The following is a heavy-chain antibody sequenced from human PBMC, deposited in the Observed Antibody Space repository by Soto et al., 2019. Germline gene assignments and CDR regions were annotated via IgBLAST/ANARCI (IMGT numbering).Heavy chain of an antibody. CDR2: ISTDNGNT. J-gene: IGHJ4*02. CDR1: GYSITSYG. CDR3: ARDSPLTREGVEY. Sequence: QVQLVQSGAEVKKPGASVKVSCKASGYSITSYGISWVRQTAGQGLEWMGWISTDNGNTYYPQKLRGRVTMTTDTSTNTAYMELRSLRSDDTAVYYCARDSPLTREGVEYWGRGTRVTVSS. D-gene: IGHD2-21*02. V-gene: IGHV1-18*04.